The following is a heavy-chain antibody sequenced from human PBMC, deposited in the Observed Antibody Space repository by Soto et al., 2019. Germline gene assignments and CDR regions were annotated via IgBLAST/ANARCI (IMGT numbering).Heavy chain of an antibody. Sequence: QVQLQESGPGLVKPSETLSLTCTVSGGSISSYYWSWIRQPPGKGLEWIGFIYNSGSTNYNPSLKSRVTISMDTSRNLFSLILSSVTAADTAVYYCASAPYRSGTQPYYFDYWGQGTLVSVSS. D-gene: IGHD3-10*01. CDR1: GGSISSYY. V-gene: IGHV4-59*01. CDR3: ASAPYRSGTQPYYFDY. CDR2: IYNSGST. J-gene: IGHJ4*02.